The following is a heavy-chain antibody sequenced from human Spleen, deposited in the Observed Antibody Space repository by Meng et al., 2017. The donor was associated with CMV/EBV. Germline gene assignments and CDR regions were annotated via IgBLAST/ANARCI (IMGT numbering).Heavy chain of an antibody. Sequence: SVKVSCKASGGTFSNYGISWVRQAPGQGLEWMGGIIPILTITNYAQKFQGRVTITADKFTSTAYMELSSLRSDDTAVYYCARAVEPAAKVNYYAMDAWGQGTTVTVSS. V-gene: IGHV1-69*10. CDR3: ARAVEPAAKVNYYAMDA. D-gene: IGHD2-2*01. CDR1: GGTFSNYG. CDR2: IIPILTIT. J-gene: IGHJ6*02.